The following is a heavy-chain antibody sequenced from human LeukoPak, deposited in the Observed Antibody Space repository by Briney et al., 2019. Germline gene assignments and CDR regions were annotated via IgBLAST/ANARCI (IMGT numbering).Heavy chain of an antibody. CDR3: ARGWYQYYFDC. CDR2: ISSSGSAI. V-gene: IGHV3-48*03. Sequence: TGGSLRLSCAASGFTFSNYEMNWVRQAPGKGLEWVSYISSSGSAIYYADSVKGRFTISRDNAKNSLYLQMNSLRAEDTAVYYCARGWYQYYFDCWGQGTLVTVSS. J-gene: IGHJ4*02. CDR1: GFTFSNYE. D-gene: IGHD2-15*01.